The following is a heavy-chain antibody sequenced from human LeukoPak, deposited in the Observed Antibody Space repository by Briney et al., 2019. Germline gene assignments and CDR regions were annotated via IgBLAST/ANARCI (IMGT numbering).Heavy chain of an antibody. CDR2: INHSGST. J-gene: IGHJ4*02. Sequence: SQTLSLTYAVDGGFFSGYYGSWIRQPPGNWLGWIVEINHSGSTNYKPSLKSRVTISVDTCKNQFSLKLSSVTAADTAVYYCARGVGNCSSTSCYFFDYWGQGTLVTVSS. V-gene: IGHV4-34*01. CDR1: GGFFSGYY. CDR3: ARGVGNCSSTSCYFFDY. D-gene: IGHD2-2*01.